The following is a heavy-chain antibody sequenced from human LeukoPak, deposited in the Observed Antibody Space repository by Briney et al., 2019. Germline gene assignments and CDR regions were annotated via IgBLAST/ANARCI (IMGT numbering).Heavy chain of an antibody. D-gene: IGHD1-26*01. CDR3: ATDPRPYSGSYFDP. CDR1: GYTFTTYG. V-gene: IGHV1-18*01. J-gene: IGHJ5*02. Sequence: ASVKVSCKSSGYTFTTYGISWVRQAPGQGLEWMGWISGYNGNTNSAQKFRGRVSLTIDTFTNIADMELRNLRSDDTAVYYCATDPRPYSGSYFDPWGQGTLVTVSS. CDR2: ISGYNGNT.